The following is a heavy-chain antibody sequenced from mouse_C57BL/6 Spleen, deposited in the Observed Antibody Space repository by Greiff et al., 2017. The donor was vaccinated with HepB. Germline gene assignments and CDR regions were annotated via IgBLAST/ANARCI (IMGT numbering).Heavy chain of an antibody. D-gene: IGHD1-1*01. J-gene: IGHJ3*01. CDR3: AREGYYGSSPWFAY. CDR1: GYTFTSYW. CDR2: IHPNSGST. Sequence: VQLKQPGAELVKPGASVKLSCKASGYTFTSYWMHWVKQRPGQGLEWIGMIHPNSGSTNYNEKFKSKATLTVDKSSSTAYMQLSSLTSEDSAVYYCAREGYYGSSPWFAYWGQGTLVTVSA. V-gene: IGHV1-64*01.